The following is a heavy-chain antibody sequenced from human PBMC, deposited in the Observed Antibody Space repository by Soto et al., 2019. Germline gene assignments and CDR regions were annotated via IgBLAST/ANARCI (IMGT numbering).Heavy chain of an antibody. D-gene: IGHD3-22*01. CDR1: GFTFSNAW. CDR3: TTETYYYDSSGYYPPGY. J-gene: IGHJ4*02. V-gene: IGHV3-15*01. CDR2: IKSKTDGGTT. Sequence: EVQLVESGGGLVKPGGSLRLSCAASGFTFSNAWMSWVRQAPGKGLEWVGRIKSKTDGGTTDYAAPVKGRFTISRDDSRNTXYLQMNSLKTEDTAVYYCTTETYYYDSSGYYPPGYWGQGTLVTVSS.